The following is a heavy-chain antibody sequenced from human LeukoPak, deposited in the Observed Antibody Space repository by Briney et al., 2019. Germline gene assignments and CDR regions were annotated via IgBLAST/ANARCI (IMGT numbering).Heavy chain of an antibody. V-gene: IGHV3-30-3*01. J-gene: IGHJ4*02. D-gene: IGHD2-15*01. CDR3: ARSPNFPIVVDY. CDR1: GFTFSSYA. Sequence: GSLRLSCAASGFTFSSYAMHWVRQAPGRGLEWVAVISYDGSNKYYADSVKGRFTISRDNSKNTLYLQMNSLRAEDTAVYYCARSPNFPIVVDYWGQGTLVTVSS. CDR2: ISYDGSNK.